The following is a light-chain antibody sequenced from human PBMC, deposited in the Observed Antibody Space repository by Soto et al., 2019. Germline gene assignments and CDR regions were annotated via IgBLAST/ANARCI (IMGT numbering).Light chain of an antibody. J-gene: IGKJ1*01. CDR2: GTS. Sequence: EIVLTQSPGTLSLSPGERATLSCRASQSVTDNYLSWYQQRPGQAPRLLIYGTSSRATGIPDRFSGSRSGTAFTLTISRLEPEDSAVYYCQHYGNSPTFGQGTKVEIK. CDR1: QSVTDNY. CDR3: QHYGNSPT. V-gene: IGKV3-20*01.